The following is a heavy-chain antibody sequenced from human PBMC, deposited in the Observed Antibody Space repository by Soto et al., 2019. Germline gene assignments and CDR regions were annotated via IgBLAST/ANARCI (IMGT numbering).Heavy chain of an antibody. CDR3: ARMGNDTYYYYGMDV. V-gene: IGHV1-2*04. CDR2: INPNSGGT. CDR1: GYTFTGYY. J-gene: IGHJ6*02. D-gene: IGHD1-1*01. Sequence: GASVKVSCKASGYTFTGYYMHWVRQAPGQGLEWMGWINPNSGGTNYAQKFQGWVTMTRDTSISTAYMELSRLRSDDTAVYYCARMGNDTYYYYGMDVWGQGTTVTVSS.